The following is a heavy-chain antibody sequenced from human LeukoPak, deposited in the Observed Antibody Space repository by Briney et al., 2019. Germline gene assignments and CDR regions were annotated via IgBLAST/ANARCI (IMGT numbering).Heavy chain of an antibody. V-gene: IGHV3-21*03. CDR1: GFTFSGYS. J-gene: IGHJ3*01. D-gene: IGHD3-9*01. Sequence: PGGSLRLSCAGSGFTFSGYSLNWVRQAPGKGLEWVSSITSSGSSMYYADSVKGRFTISRDNAESSVYLQMNSLRVDDTGLYYCTRDIDDVLTGDDAFDVWGQGTVVAVSS. CDR3: TRDIDDVLTGDDAFDV. CDR2: ITSSGSSM.